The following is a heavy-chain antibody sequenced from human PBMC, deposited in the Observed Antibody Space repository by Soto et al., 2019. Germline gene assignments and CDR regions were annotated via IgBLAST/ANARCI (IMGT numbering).Heavy chain of an antibody. CDR1: GYTFTNYA. V-gene: IGHV1-18*01. CDR3: ARDLAAAGPFDC. Sequence: QVQLVQSGAEVKKPGASVKVSCKASGYTFTNYAFSWVRQAPGQGLEWMGWISAYNGNTNYPQKLQGRVTMTTDTPPSTAYMELRSLRSDDTAVYSCARDLAAAGPFDCWGQGTLVTVSS. J-gene: IGHJ4*02. CDR2: ISAYNGNT. D-gene: IGHD6-13*01.